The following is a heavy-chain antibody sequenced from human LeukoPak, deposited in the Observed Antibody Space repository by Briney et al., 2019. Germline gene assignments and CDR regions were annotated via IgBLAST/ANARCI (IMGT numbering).Heavy chain of an antibody. D-gene: IGHD3-22*01. CDR1: GGSISSYY. Sequence: SETLSLTCTVSGGSISSYYWGWIRQPPGKGLEWIGYIYYSGSTNYNPSLKSRVTISQDTSKNQFSLKLSSVTAADTAVYYCAKNYDSSGYTTFAYWGRGTLVTVSS. J-gene: IGHJ4*02. V-gene: IGHV4-59*01. CDR2: IYYSGST. CDR3: AKNYDSSGYTTFAY.